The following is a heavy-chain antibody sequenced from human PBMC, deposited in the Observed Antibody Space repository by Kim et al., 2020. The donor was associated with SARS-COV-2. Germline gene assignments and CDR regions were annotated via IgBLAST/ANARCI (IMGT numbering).Heavy chain of an antibody. CDR1: GYSFTGYD. CDR2: MNPNLGNT. V-gene: IGHV1-8*01. D-gene: IGHD2-2*01. J-gene: IGHJ6*02. CDR3: ARRAPSPAYKYFAMDV. Sequence: ASVKVSCKASGYSFTGYDINWVRQATGQGLEWMGWMNPNLGNTGYAQKFQGRLTLTWDTSIRTAYMELSSLKSEDTAVYYCARRAPSPAYKYFAMDVLG.